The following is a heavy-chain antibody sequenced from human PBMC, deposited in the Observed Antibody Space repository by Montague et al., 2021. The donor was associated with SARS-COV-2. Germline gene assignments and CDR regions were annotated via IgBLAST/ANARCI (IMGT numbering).Heavy chain of an antibody. CDR2: IYHTGST. Sequence: SETLSLTCTVSGGSISNYYWSWIRQPPGKGLEWIGYIYHTGSTEYNPSLKSRVTMSLDRPTNRFSLRLNSVTAADTAMYYCARAQNTCFIANCVNYFDFWGLGAQVTVSS. J-gene: IGHJ4*02. CDR1: GGSISNYY. V-gene: IGHV4-59*01. D-gene: IGHD1-1*01. CDR3: ARAQNTCFIANCVNYFDF.